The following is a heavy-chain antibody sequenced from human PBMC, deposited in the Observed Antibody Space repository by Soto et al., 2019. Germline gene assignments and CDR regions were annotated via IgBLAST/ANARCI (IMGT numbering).Heavy chain of an antibody. CDR1: GGSFSGYY. CDR2: INHSGST. V-gene: IGHV4-34*01. Sequence: SETLSLTCAVYGGSFSGYYWSWIRQPPGKGLEWIGEINHSGSTNYNPSLKSRVTISVDTSKNQFSLKLSSVTAADTAVYYCARVPSIAVAANWFDPWGQGTLVTVSP. CDR3: ARVPSIAVAANWFDP. J-gene: IGHJ5*02. D-gene: IGHD6-19*01.